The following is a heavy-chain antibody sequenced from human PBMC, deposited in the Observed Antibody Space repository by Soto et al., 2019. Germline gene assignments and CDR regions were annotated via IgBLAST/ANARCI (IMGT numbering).Heavy chain of an antibody. Sequence: QAQLQESGPGLVKPSQTLSLTCTVSGGSIRNSGYYWSWIRQLPGKGLEWIGFISYSGSTDYAPSLKSRVTMSVDTSKNQFSLNLSSVTAADTAVYYCGRDAVTKRDFYYYGMDVWGRGTTVTVSS. D-gene: IGHD4-4*01. J-gene: IGHJ6*02. CDR2: ISYSGST. CDR1: GGSIRNSGYY. V-gene: IGHV4-31*03. CDR3: GRDAVTKRDFYYYGMDV.